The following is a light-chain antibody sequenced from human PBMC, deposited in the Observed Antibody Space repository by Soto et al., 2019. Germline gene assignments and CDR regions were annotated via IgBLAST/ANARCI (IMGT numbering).Light chain of an antibody. V-gene: IGKV1-39*01. J-gene: IGKJ2*01. CDR1: QSINNY. CDR2: AAT. Sequence: DIQMTQSPSSLSASLGDRVTITCRASQSINNYLNWYQQEEGKAPKLLIYAATSLQSGVPSRFSGSGSGTEFTLTSSRLQPGYFATYYCQQSYNSPYTFGLGTKLEIK. CDR3: QQSYNSPYT.